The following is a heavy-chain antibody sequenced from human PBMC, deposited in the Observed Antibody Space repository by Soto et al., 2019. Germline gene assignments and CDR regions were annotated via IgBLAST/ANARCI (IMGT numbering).Heavy chain of an antibody. J-gene: IGHJ6*02. CDR1: GGTFSSYA. D-gene: IGHD2-21*02. CDR2: IIPIYGTA. V-gene: IGHV1-69*01. Sequence: QVQLVQSGAEVKKPGSSVKVSCKASGGTFSSYAISWVRQAPGQGLEWMGGIIPIYGTANYAQKFQGRVTITEDESTRTAYMELRSLRSEDTAVYYCATPSYCGGDCPYYYGMDVWGQGTTVTVSS. CDR3: ATPSYCGGDCPYYYGMDV.